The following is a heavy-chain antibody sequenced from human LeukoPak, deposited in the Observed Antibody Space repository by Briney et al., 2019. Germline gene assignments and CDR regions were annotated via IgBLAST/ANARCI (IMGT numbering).Heavy chain of an antibody. Sequence: GGSLRLSCAASGFTFSTYGMSWVRQAPGKGLEWVSYISSRGTTIYYADSVKGRFTISRDNAKNSLYLQMNSLRAEDTAFYYCARDYGAFDIWGQGTMVTVSS. V-gene: IGHV3-48*04. CDR1: GFTFSTYG. CDR2: ISSRGTTI. J-gene: IGHJ3*02. D-gene: IGHD4-17*01. CDR3: ARDYGAFDI.